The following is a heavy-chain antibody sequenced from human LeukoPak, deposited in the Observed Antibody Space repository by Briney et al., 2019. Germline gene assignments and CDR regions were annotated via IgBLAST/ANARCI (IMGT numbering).Heavy chain of an antibody. CDR3: AKDLLDSSGYPDAFDI. CDR2: ISGSGGST. Sequence: GGSLRLSCAASGFTFSSYAMSWVRQAPGKGLEWVSAISGSGGSTYYADSVKGRFTISRDNSKNTLYLQMNSLRAEDTAVYYCAKDLLDSSGYPDAFDIWGQGTMVTVSS. D-gene: IGHD3-22*01. V-gene: IGHV3-23*01. CDR1: GFTFSSYA. J-gene: IGHJ3*02.